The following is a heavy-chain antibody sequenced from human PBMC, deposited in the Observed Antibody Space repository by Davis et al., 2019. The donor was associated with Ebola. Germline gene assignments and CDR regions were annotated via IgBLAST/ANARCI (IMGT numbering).Heavy chain of an antibody. CDR3: ARDMTTVTTGWFDP. Sequence: AASVKVSCKASGYRFTYYGVSWVRQAPGQGFEWMGWISGYNGNTNYAQKLQGRVTMTTDTSTSTAYMELRSLRSDDTAVYYCARDMTTVTTGWFDPWGQGTLVTVSS. D-gene: IGHD4-17*01. CDR2: ISGYNGNT. J-gene: IGHJ5*02. CDR1: GYRFTYYG. V-gene: IGHV1-18*01.